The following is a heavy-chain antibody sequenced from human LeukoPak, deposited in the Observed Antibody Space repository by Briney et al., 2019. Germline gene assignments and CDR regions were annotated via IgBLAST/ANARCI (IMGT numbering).Heavy chain of an antibody. Sequence: PSETLSLTCTVSGDSITPFYWSWIRQSPGKGLEWIGYISDSGSTKYNPSLESRATKSLDTSKSQFSLKLTSVTAADTAIYYCATPPHNHSWYKLIYWGQGTLVTVSS. CDR3: ATPPHNHSWYKLIY. V-gene: IGHV4-59*01. CDR2: ISDSGST. CDR1: GDSITPFY. J-gene: IGHJ4*02. D-gene: IGHD6-13*01.